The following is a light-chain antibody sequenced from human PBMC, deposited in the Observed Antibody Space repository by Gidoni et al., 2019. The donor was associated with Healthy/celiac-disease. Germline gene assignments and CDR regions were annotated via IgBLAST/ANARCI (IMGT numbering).Light chain of an antibody. Sequence: EMWLPKSPGTLSLSPGERATLSCRASQSVSSSYLAWYQQKPGQAPRLLIYGASSRATGIPDRFSGSGSGTDFTLTISRLEPEDFAVYYCQQYGSSPCSFGQGTKLEIK. J-gene: IGKJ2*04. CDR1: QSVSSSY. CDR3: QQYGSSPCS. V-gene: IGKV3-20*01. CDR2: GAS.